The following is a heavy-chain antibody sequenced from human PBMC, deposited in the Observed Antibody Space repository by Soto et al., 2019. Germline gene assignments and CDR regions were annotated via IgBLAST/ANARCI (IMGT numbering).Heavy chain of an antibody. V-gene: IGHV1-3*05. CDR3: ARGNVRGGCLDY. CDR2: FNGGNGNI. J-gene: IGHJ4*01. Sequence: QVQLVQSGAEERKPGASVKVSCKASGYTFSTYAMPWVRRAPGQSLEWMGWFNGGNGNIKYSQKFEGRVTITTDTAASTAYMELNMLRSEDTAVYYCARGNVRGGCLDYWGHGTLVSVSA. CDR1: GYTFSTYA. D-gene: IGHD3-10*01.